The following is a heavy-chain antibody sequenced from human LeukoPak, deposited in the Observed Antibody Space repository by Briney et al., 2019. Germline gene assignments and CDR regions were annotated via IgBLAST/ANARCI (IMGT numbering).Heavy chain of an antibody. V-gene: IGHV3-23*01. J-gene: IGHJ3*01. CDR2: VSPSGDIT. Sequence: GGSLRLSCAASEFHFSTHGMNWVRQAPGKGLEWVSGVSPSGDITYYADSVMGRFTISRDNRKSTVSLQMNSLRAEDTALYYCVRDLDWGAFDVWGQGTMVTVSS. D-gene: IGHD3/OR15-3a*01. CDR3: VRDLDWGAFDV. CDR1: EFHFSTHG.